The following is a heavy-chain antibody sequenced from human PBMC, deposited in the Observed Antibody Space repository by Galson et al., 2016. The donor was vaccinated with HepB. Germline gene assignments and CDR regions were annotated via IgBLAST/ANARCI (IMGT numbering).Heavy chain of an antibody. CDR1: GFTFSDYY. D-gene: IGHD2-2*01. CDR3: AKVGPSCSSTRCSDYYFDY. Sequence: SLRLSCAASGFTFSDYYMTWIRQAPGKGLGWVAAVSGSAAGTEYGITTDYADSVKGRFTISRDNSKNTLYLQMNSLRAEDTAVYYCAKVGPSCSSTRCSDYYFDYWGQGTLVTVSS. J-gene: IGHJ4*02. V-gene: IGHV3-23*01. CDR2: VSGSAAGTEYGITT.